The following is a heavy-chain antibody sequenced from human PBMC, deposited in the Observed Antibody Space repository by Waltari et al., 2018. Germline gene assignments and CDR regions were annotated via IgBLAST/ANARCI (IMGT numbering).Heavy chain of an antibody. V-gene: IGHV1-69*01. CDR1: GGTFSRSA. J-gene: IGHJ6*03. Sequence: QVQLVQSGAEVKMPGSSVKVSCKASGGTFSRSAISWVRQAPGQGLEWMGGISPILTTANYAQNFQGRVTITADESTTTAYMELSSLRSEDTAVYFCARGPSANSYYYYYMDVWGKGTTVTVSS. CDR2: ISPILTTA. CDR3: ARGPSANSYYYYYMDV.